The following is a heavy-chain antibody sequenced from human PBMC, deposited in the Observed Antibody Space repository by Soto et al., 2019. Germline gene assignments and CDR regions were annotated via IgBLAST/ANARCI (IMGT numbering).Heavy chain of an antibody. J-gene: IGHJ5*02. D-gene: IGHD5-18*01. Sequence: PSETLSLTCAVYGGSFSGYYWSWIRQPPGKGLEWIGEINHSGSTNYNPSLKSRVTISVDTSKNQFSLKLSSVTAADTAVYYCARGPGPMVRRTNGFAPWGTGTVGSVSS. CDR3: ARGPGPMVRRTNGFAP. CDR1: GGSFSGYY. CDR2: INHSGST. V-gene: IGHV4-34*01.